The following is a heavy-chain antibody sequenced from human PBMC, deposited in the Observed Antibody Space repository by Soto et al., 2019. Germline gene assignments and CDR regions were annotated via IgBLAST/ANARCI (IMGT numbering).Heavy chain of an antibody. CDR3: ARDQWGYSYGFQAHDY. J-gene: IGHJ4*02. D-gene: IGHD5-18*01. Sequence: EVQLVESGGGLVKPGGSLRLSCAASGFTFSSYSMNWVRQAPGKGLEWVSSISSSSSYIYYADSVKGRFTISRDNAKNSLYLQMNSLRAEDTAVYYCARDQWGYSYGFQAHDYWCQGTLVTVSS. CDR1: GFTFSSYS. V-gene: IGHV3-21*01. CDR2: ISSSSSYI.